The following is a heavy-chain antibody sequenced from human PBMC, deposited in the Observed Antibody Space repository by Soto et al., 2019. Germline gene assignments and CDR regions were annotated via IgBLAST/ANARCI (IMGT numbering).Heavy chain of an antibody. CDR1: GFTFSSYA. Sequence: PGGSLRLSCAVSGFTFSSYAMSWVRQAPGKGLEWVSAISGSGGSTYYADSVKGRFTISRDNSKNTPYLQMNSLRAEDTAVYYCAKDRVDSRYYFDYWGQGTLVTVSS. D-gene: IGHD3-3*01. CDR3: AKDRVDSRYYFDY. CDR2: ISGSGGST. V-gene: IGHV3-23*01. J-gene: IGHJ4*02.